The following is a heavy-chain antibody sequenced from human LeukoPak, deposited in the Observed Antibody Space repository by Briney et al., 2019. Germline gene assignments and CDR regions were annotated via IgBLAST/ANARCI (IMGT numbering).Heavy chain of an antibody. V-gene: IGHV3-48*02. D-gene: IGHD3-10*01. CDR2: ISSSSSTI. CDR1: GFTFRSYS. CDR3: ARDLTYGLEY. J-gene: IGHJ4*02. Sequence: QPGGSLRLSCAASGFTFRSYSMNWVRQAPGKGLEWLSYISSSSSTIYYADSVKGRFTISRDNAKNSLYLQMNSLRDKDTAVYYCARDLTYGLEYWGQGTLVTVSS.